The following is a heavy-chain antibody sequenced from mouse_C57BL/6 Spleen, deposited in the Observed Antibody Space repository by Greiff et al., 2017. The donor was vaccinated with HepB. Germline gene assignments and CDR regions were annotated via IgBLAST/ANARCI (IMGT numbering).Heavy chain of an antibody. CDR2: ISDGGSYT. CDR3: ARAVYDTFDY. J-gene: IGHJ2*01. Sequence: DVQLVESGGGLVKPGGSLKLSCAASGFTFSSYAMSWVRQTPEKRLEWVATISDGGSYTYYPDNVKGRFTISRDNAKNNLYLQMSHLKSEDTAMYYCARAVYDTFDYWGQGTTLTVSS. D-gene: IGHD2-12*01. V-gene: IGHV5-4*01. CDR1: GFTFSSYA.